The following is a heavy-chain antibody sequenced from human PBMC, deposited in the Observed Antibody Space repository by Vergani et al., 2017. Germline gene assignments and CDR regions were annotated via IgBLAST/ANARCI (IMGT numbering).Heavy chain of an antibody. D-gene: IGHD6-19*01. Sequence: EVQLLESGGGLVQPGGSLRLSCAASGFTFSSFAMSWVRQAPGKGLEWVSSIGVSGGGTFYADSVKGRFPFSRDNSKNTLYLQMNSLRAEDTAIYYCAKSGRLGSGWPNPFDSWGQGTLVTVSS. J-gene: IGHJ4*02. CDR2: IGVSGGGT. V-gene: IGHV3-23*01. CDR1: GFTFSSFA. CDR3: AKSGRLGSGWPNPFDS.